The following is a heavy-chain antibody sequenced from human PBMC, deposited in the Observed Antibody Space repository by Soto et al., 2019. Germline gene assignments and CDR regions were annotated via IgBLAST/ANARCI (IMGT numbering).Heavy chain of an antibody. CDR2: IYYSGST. J-gene: IGHJ4*02. CDR1: GGSISSGDYY. Sequence: PSETLSLTCTVSGGSISSGDYYWSWIRQPPGKGLEWIGYIYYSGSTYYNPSLKSRVTISVDTSKNQFSLKLSSVTAADTAVYYCARDVWSRASGPPDSWGRGTLVTVSS. D-gene: IGHD3-10*01. CDR3: ARDVWSRASGPPDS. V-gene: IGHV4-30-4*01.